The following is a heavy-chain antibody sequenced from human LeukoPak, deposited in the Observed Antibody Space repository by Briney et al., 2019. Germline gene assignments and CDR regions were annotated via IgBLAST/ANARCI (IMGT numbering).Heavy chain of an antibody. D-gene: IGHD3-10*01. V-gene: IGHV4-59*01. J-gene: IGHJ3*02. CDR2: IYDSGST. CDR1: GGSISSWY. CDR3: ARDGGSLWFGEYYDAFDI. Sequence: PSETLPLTCTVSGGSISSWYWSWIRQPPGKGLEWIGNIYDSGSTNYNPSLKSRATMSVDTSKNQVSLKLRSVTAADTAVYYCARDGGSLWFGEYYDAFDIWGQGTMVTVSS.